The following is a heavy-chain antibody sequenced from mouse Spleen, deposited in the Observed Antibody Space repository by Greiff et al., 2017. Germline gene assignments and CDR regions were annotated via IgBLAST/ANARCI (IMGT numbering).Heavy chain of an antibody. V-gene: IGHV1-82*01. CDR2: IYPGDGDT. CDR1: GYAFSSSW. Sequence: VQLQQSGPELVKPGASVKISCKASGYAFSSSWMNWVKQRPGKGLEWIGRIYPGDGDTNYNGKFKGKATLTADKSSSTAYMQLSSLTSEDSAVYFCARMGYYRYDGAMDYWGQGTSVTVSS. J-gene: IGHJ4*01. D-gene: IGHD2-14*01. CDR3: ARMGYYRYDGAMDY.